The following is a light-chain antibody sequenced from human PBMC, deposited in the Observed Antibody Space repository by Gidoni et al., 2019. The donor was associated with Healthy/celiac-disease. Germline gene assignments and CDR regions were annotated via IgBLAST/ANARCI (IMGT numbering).Light chain of an antibody. Sequence: DSQMTQSPSTLSASVGDRVTITGRDSQSISSWLAWYQQKPGKAPKLLIYKASSVESGVPSRFSGSGSGTEFTLTISSLQPDDFATYYCQQYNSYSWTFGQGTKVEIK. CDR2: KAS. CDR3: QQYNSYSWT. CDR1: QSISSW. V-gene: IGKV1-5*03. J-gene: IGKJ1*01.